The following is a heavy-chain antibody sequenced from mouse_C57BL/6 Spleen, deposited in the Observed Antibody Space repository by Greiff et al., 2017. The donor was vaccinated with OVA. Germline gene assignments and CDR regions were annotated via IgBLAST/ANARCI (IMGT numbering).Heavy chain of an antibody. D-gene: IGHD1-1*02. Sequence: EVQVVESGPGLVKPSQSLSLTCSVTGYSITSGYYWNWLRQFPGNKLEWMGYISYDGSNNYNPSLKNRISITRDTSKNQFFLKLNSVTTEDTATYYCASRLWGDYFDYWGQGTTLTVSS. CDR1: GYSITSGYY. J-gene: IGHJ2*01. V-gene: IGHV3-6*01. CDR2: ISYDGSN. CDR3: ASRLWGDYFDY.